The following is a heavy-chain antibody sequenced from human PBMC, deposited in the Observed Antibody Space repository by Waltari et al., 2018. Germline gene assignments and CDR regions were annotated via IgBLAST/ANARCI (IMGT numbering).Heavy chain of an antibody. Sequence: QVTLKESGPALVKPTQTLTLTCTFSGFSLSTSGMRVSWIRQPPGKALEWLARIDWDDDKFYSTSLKTRLTISKDTSKNQVVLTMTNMDPVDTATYYCARTPRNYCTGGVCYVARAFDIWGQGTMVTVSS. CDR3: ARTPRNYCTGGVCYVARAFDI. J-gene: IGHJ3*02. D-gene: IGHD2-8*02. CDR1: GFSLSTSGMR. V-gene: IGHV2-70*04. CDR2: IDWDDDK.